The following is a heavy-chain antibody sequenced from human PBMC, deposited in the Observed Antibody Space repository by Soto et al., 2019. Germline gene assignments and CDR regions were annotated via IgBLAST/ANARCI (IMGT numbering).Heavy chain of an antibody. CDR3: ARSIVVVPAAIGTPYNWFDP. Sequence: SETLSLTCTVSGGSISSGGYYWSWIRQHPGKGLEWIGYIYYSGSTYYNPSLRSRVTISVDTSKNQFSLKLSSVTAADTAVYYCARSIVVVPAAIGTPYNWFDPWGQGTLVTVSS. V-gene: IGHV4-31*03. CDR2: IYYSGST. J-gene: IGHJ5*02. D-gene: IGHD2-2*01. CDR1: GGSISSGGYY.